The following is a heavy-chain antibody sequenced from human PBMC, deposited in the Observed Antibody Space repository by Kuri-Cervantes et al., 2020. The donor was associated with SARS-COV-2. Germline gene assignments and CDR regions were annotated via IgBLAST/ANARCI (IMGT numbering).Heavy chain of an antibody. D-gene: IGHD2-2*01. J-gene: IGHJ4*02. CDR1: GFTFSDYY. CDR2: ISSSSTI. CDR3: ARDSSHTHSAGPAAIGC. Sequence: GESLKISCAASGFTFSDYYMNWVRQAPGKGLEWVSSISSSSTIYYADSVKGRFTISRDNAKNSLYLQMNSLRAEDTAVYYCARDSSHTHSAGPAAIGCWGQGTLVTVSS. V-gene: IGHV3-69-1*01.